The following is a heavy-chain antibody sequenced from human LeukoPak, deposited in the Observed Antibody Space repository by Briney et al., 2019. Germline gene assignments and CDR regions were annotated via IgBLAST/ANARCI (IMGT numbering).Heavy chain of an antibody. J-gene: IGHJ4*02. CDR3: TKATNIVATRGDY. Sequence: CGSTRLPCAATGFTFSSDAMSGVRKAPGKGLEWVSAISGSGGSTYYADSVKGRFTISRDNSKNTLYLQMNSLRAQDTAVYYCTKATNIVATRGDYWGQGTLVTVSS. V-gene: IGHV3-23*01. D-gene: IGHD5-12*01. CDR2: ISGSGGST. CDR1: GFTFSSDA.